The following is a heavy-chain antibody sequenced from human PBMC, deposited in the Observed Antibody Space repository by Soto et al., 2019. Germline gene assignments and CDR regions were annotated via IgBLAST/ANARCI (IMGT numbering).Heavy chain of an antibody. CDR3: ARDGGPLAAAWRDYYYMDV. J-gene: IGHJ6*03. V-gene: IGHV4-61*08. CDR2: IYYSGST. D-gene: IGHD6-13*01. CDR1: GGSISSGGYY. Sequence: SETLSLTCTVSGGSISSGGYYWSWIRQHPGKGLEWIGYIYYSGSTNYNPSLKSRVTISVDTSKNQFSLKLSSVTAADTAVYYCARDGGPLAAAWRDYYYMDVWGKGTTVTVSS.